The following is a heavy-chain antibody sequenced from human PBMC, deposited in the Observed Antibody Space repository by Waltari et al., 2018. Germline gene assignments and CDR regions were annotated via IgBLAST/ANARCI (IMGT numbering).Heavy chain of an antibody. CDR2: SGWRSVRI. CDR1: RFTFDGYA. D-gene: IGHD2-15*01. V-gene: IGHV3-9*01. Sequence: EVQLMESGGGLVQPGRSLRLSCAGSRFTFDGYAMHWGRPVPGGALEWVLGSGWRSVRIAYAYSVKGRFIISRDDARNSLNLQMNTLRGDDTAVYYCTKDLLPGGADVWGRGTTVTVSS. CDR3: TKDLLPGGADV. J-gene: IGHJ6*02.